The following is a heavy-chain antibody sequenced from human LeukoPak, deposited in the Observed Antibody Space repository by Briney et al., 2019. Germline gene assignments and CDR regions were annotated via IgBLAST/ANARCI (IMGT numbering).Heavy chain of an antibody. V-gene: IGHV6-1*01. CDR2: TYYRSNWYI. D-gene: IGHD1-26*01. J-gene: IGHJ4*02. CDR3: ARGHVGYLDS. CDR1: GDSPSRKSAA. Sequence: SQSLSLTRAISGDSPSRKSAAWDWISQSPSRGLEWLGRTYYRSNWYISYAVSVKSRITITPDTTNNQSSLQLKSVTPGNTAVYYCARGHVGYLDSWGQGTLVTVSS.